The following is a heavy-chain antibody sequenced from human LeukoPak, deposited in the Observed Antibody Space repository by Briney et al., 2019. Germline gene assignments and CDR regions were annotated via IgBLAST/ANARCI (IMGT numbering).Heavy chain of an antibody. D-gene: IGHD6-19*01. V-gene: IGHV4-34*01. Sequence: SETLSLTCAVYGGSFSGYYWSWIRQPPGKGLEWIGEINHSGSTNYNPSLKSRVTISVDTSKNQFSLKLSSVTAADTAVYYCASGSIAVAGNHYYYYMDVWGKGTTVTVSS. CDR1: GGSFSGYY. CDR3: ASGSIAVAGNHYYYYMDV. CDR2: INHSGST. J-gene: IGHJ6*03.